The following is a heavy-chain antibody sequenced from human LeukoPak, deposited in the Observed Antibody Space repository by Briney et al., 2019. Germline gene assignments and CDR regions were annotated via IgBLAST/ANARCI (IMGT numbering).Heavy chain of an antibody. Sequence: GGSLRLSCAASGLTFSSYTMNWVRQAPGKGLEWVSDISSTAGTMYYADSVKGRFTFSRDNDKNSLYLQMNSLRAEDTAVYYCARATRFYDSSTYQAFYYMDVWGKGTTVTVSS. D-gene: IGHD3-22*01. CDR2: ISSTAGTM. CDR1: GLTFSSYT. CDR3: ARATRFYDSSTYQAFYYMDV. J-gene: IGHJ6*03. V-gene: IGHV3-48*04.